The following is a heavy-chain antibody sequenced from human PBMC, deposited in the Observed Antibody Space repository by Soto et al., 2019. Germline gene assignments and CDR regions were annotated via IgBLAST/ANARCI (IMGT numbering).Heavy chain of an antibody. J-gene: IGHJ6*02. Sequence: ASVKVSCKASGYTFTSYAISWVRQAPGQGLEWMGGIIPIFGTADYAQKFQGRVTITADESTSTAYMELSSLRSEDTAVYYCASSAMGHYYYGMDVWGQGTTVTVSS. D-gene: IGHD5-18*01. CDR1: GYTFTSYA. V-gene: IGHV1-69*13. CDR3: ASSAMGHYYYGMDV. CDR2: IIPIFGTA.